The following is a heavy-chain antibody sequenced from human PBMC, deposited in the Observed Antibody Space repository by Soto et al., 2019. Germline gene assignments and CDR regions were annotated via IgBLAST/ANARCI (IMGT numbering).Heavy chain of an antibody. CDR2: INPNSGGT. CDR3: ARVVISSGSYEFDY. CDR1: GYTFTGYY. J-gene: IGHJ4*02. Sequence: ASVKVSCKASGYTFTGYYMHWVRQAPGQGLEWMGWINPNSGGTNYAQQFQGWVTMTRDTSISTAYMELSRLRSEDTAVYYCARVVISSGSYEFDYWGQGTLVTVSS. D-gene: IGHD1-26*01. V-gene: IGHV1-2*04.